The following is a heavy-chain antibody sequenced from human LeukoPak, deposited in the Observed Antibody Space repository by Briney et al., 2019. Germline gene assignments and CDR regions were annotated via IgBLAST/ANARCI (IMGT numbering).Heavy chain of an antibody. CDR3: AKGRGYRSGAHDS. D-gene: IGHD5-18*01. Sequence: GGSLRLSCAASEFSVSTRYMSWVRQAPGKGLEWVSVINSGGTTYYADSVKGRFTIFRDSLNNILYLQMKSLRAEDAAVYYCAKGRGYRSGAHDSWGQGTLVTVSS. V-gene: IGHV3-53*01. CDR1: EFSVSTRY. CDR2: INSGGTT. J-gene: IGHJ4*02.